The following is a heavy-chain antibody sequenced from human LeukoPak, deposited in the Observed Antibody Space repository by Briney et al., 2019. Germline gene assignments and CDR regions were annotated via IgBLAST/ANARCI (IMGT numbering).Heavy chain of an antibody. V-gene: IGHV3-74*01. D-gene: IGHD1-26*01. Sequence: GGSLRLSCAASGFTFSSNWMHWVRQAPGKGLVWVSRINSDGTSTIYADSVKGRFTISRDNAKNTLYLQMNILRAEDTAVYYCARAYSGNYSNWFDPWGQGTLVTVSS. CDR2: INSDGTST. CDR3: ARAYSGNYSNWFDP. CDR1: GFTFSSNW. J-gene: IGHJ5*02.